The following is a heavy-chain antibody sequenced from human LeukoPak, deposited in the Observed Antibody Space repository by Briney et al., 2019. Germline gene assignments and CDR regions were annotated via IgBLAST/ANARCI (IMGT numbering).Heavy chain of an antibody. J-gene: IGHJ3*02. Sequence: GGSLRLSCAASRFTFSSYAMSWVRQAPGKGLECASAISGSGGSTYYADSVKGRFTISRDNSKHTLYLQMNSLRAEDTAVYYCAKSRGYSYGYGGEAFDIWGQGTMVTVSS. D-gene: IGHD5-18*01. CDR2: ISGSGGST. V-gene: IGHV3-23*01. CDR3: AKSRGYSYGYGGEAFDI. CDR1: RFTFSSYA.